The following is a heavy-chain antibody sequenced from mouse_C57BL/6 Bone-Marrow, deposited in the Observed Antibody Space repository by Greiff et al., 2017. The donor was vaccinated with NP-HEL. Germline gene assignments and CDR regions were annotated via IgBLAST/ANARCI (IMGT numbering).Heavy chain of an antibody. J-gene: IGHJ2*01. V-gene: IGHV1-64*01. CDR2: IHPNSGST. CDR1: GYTFTSYW. Sequence: QVQLQQPGAELVKPGASVKLSCKASGYTFTSYWMPWVKQRPGQGLEWIGMIHPNSGSTNYNEKFKSKATLTVDKSSSTAYMQLSSLTSEDSAVYYCAREGILKGFDYWGQGTTLTVSS. CDR3: AREGILKGFDY.